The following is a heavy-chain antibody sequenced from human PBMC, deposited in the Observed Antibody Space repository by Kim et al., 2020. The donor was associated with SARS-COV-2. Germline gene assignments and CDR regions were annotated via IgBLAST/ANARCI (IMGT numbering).Heavy chain of an antibody. J-gene: IGHJ2*01. CDR1: GFTVSSNY. CDR2: IYSGGST. V-gene: IGHV3-53*01. CDR3: ARVGATVPSWYFDL. Sequence: GGSLRLSCAASGFTVSSNYMSWVRQAPGKGLEWVSVIYSGGSTYYADSVKGRFTISRDNSKNTLYLQMNSLRAEDTAVYYCARVGATVPSWYFDLWGRGTLVTVSS. D-gene: IGHD1-26*01.